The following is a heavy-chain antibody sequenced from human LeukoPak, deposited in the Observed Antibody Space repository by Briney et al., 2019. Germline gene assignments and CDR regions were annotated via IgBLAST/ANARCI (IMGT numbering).Heavy chain of an antibody. CDR3: ARVSDCSSTSCPIDY. V-gene: IGHV4-34*01. CDR1: GGSFSGYY. D-gene: IGHD2-2*01. Sequence: PSETLSLTCAVYGGSFSGYYWSWIRQPPGKGLEWIGEINHSGSTNYNPSLKSRVTISVDTSKNQFSLKLSSVTAADTAVYYCARVSDCSSTSCPIDYWGQGTLVTVSS. J-gene: IGHJ4*02. CDR2: INHSGST.